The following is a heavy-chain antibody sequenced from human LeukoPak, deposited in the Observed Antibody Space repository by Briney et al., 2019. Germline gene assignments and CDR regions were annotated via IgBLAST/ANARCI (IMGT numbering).Heavy chain of an antibody. CDR1: GFTFSSYG. Sequence: NPGGSLRLSCAASGFTFSSYGMSWVRQAPGKGLEWVSSISSSSSYIYYADSVKGRFTISRDNAKNSLYLQMNSLRAEDTAVYYCAREGYSYGYIDYWGQGTLVTVSS. CDR2: ISSSSSYI. D-gene: IGHD5-18*01. V-gene: IGHV3-21*01. J-gene: IGHJ4*02. CDR3: AREGYSYGYIDY.